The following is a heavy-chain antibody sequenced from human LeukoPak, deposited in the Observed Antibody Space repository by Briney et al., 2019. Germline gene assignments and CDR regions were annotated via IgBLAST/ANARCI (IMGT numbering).Heavy chain of an antibody. CDR2: ITWNTDNI. D-gene: IGHD1-26*01. Sequence: GGSLRLSCAASGFTFDDYAMHWVRQGPGKGLEWISGITWNTDNIGYADSVMGRFTISRDNAKNSLYLQMNSLRAEDTALYYCAKDIPVGATPYYFDSWGQGTLVTVSS. J-gene: IGHJ4*02. CDR3: AKDIPVGATPYYFDS. CDR1: GFTFDDYA. V-gene: IGHV3-9*01.